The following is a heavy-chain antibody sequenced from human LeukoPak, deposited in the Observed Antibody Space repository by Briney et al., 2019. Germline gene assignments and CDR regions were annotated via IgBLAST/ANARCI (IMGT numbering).Heavy chain of an antibody. D-gene: IGHD3-3*01. V-gene: IGHV5-10-1*01. CDR3: ARLSYDFWSGYSKLANDY. CDR2: IDPSDSYT. CDR1: GYSFTSYW. J-gene: IGHJ4*02. Sequence: GESLKISCKGSGYSFTSYWISWVRQMPGKGLEWMGRIDPSDSYTNYSPSFQGHVTISADKSISTAYLQWSSLKASDTAMYYCARLSYDFWSGYSKLANDYWGQGTLVTVSS.